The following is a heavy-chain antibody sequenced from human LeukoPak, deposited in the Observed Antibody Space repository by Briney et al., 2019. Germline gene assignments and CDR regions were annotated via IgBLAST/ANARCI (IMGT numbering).Heavy chain of an antibody. Sequence: ASVKVSCKAPGYTFTGYYMHWVRQAPGQGLEWMGWINPNSGGTNYAQKFQGRVTMTRDTSISTAYMELSRLRSDDTAVYYCAISTVTTAYVVFDPWGQGTLVTVSS. D-gene: IGHD4-17*01. CDR2: INPNSGGT. CDR3: AISTVTTAYVVFDP. CDR1: GYTFTGYY. J-gene: IGHJ5*02. V-gene: IGHV1-2*02.